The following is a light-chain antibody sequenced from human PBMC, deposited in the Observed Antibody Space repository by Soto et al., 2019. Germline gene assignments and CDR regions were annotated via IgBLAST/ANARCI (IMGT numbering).Light chain of an antibody. V-gene: IGKV3D-15*01. J-gene: IGKJ4*01. CDR3: QQYNEWPRT. CDR1: QSLSGN. Sequence: EIIMVQSPATLSVSPAEGATLSCRASQSLSGNLAWYQQKPGQAPRLRISGASTRARGIPARFSGGGSGTEFTLTISSLQSEDFAVYLCQQYNEWPRTFGGGTRVEIK. CDR2: GAS.